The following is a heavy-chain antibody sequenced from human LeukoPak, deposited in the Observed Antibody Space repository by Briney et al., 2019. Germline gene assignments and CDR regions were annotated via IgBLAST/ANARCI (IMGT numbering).Heavy chain of an antibody. D-gene: IGHD3-9*01. CDR2: IKQDGSEK. Sequence: PGGSLRLSCAASGFTFSSYWMSWVRQAPGKGLEWVANIKQDGSEKYYVDSVKGRFTVSRDTAKNSLYLQVNSLRAEDTAVYYCARESRGYDILTGKYHRGYYSYYMDVWGKGTTVTVSS. V-gene: IGHV3-7*01. CDR3: ARESRGYDILTGKYHRGYYSYYMDV. J-gene: IGHJ6*03. CDR1: GFTFSSYW.